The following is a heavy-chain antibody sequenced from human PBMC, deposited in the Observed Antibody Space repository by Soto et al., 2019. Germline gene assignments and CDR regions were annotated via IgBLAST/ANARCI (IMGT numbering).Heavy chain of an antibody. CDR1: GGSISSCGYY. CDR3: ARSPDY. V-gene: IGHV4-31*03. Sequence: QVQLQESGPGLVKPSQTLSLTCTVSGGSISSCGYYWSWIRQHPGKGLEWIGYIYYSGSTYDNTSLTSRVTLSVAPSKNQLSRKPSSVTAADPAVYYCARSPDYWGQGPLVTVS. J-gene: IGHJ4*02. CDR2: IYYSGST.